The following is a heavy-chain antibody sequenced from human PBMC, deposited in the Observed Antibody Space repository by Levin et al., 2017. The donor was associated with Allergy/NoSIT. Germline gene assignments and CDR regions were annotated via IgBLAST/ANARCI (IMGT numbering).Heavy chain of an antibody. J-gene: IGHJ4*02. CDR3: ANDYGDYDRVY. V-gene: IGHV3-23*01. CDR1: GFTFSSYA. CDR2: ISGSGGST. D-gene: IGHD4-17*01. Sequence: GESLKISCAASGFTFSSYAMSWVRQAPGKGLEWVSAISGSGGSTYYADSVKGRFTISRDNSKNTLYLQMNSLRAEDTAVYYCANDYGDYDRVYWGQGTLVTVSS.